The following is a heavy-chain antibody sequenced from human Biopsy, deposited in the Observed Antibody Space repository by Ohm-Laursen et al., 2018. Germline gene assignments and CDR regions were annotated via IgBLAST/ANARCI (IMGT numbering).Heavy chain of an antibody. J-gene: IGHJ4*02. Sequence: SETLSLTCTVSSGSLNFYYWSWIRQPPGKGLEWIGYMYYSGSTKYSPSLKNRVTVSFDTSRNQFSLKLTSMTPADTAVYYCVRGRSPATYWGQGALVIVSS. D-gene: IGHD3-16*01. CDR1: SGSLNFYY. CDR3: VRGRSPATY. CDR2: MYYSGST. V-gene: IGHV4-59*01.